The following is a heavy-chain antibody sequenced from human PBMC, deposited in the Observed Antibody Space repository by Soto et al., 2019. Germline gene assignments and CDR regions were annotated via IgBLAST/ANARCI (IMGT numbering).Heavy chain of an antibody. V-gene: IGHV4-59*08. CDR2: IYSSGST. J-gene: IGHJ4*02. D-gene: IGHD5-12*01. Sequence: SETLCLTCTVSGGSIRNHYCSWIRQPPGKGLEWIGYIYSSGSTDYNPSLKSRVTISVDTSNNQFSLKLTTVTAADTAVYYCARHDQDGYIFDFWGRGTLVTVS. CDR3: ARHDQDGYIFDF. CDR1: GGSIRNHY.